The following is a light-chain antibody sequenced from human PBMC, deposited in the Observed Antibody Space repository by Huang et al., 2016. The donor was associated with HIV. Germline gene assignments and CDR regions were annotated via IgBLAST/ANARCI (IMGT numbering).Light chain of an antibody. V-gene: IGKV2D-29*01. CDR1: QSLLHSDGKTY. J-gene: IGKJ4*01. CDR2: ELS. Sequence: DIVMTQTPLSLSVTPGQPASISCKSSQSLLHSDGKTYLYWYLQKTGQPPQLLIYELSIRFSGVPDRFRGSGSGTDFTLKISRVEAEDVGFYYCMQSIQLPLTFGGGTKVEIK. CDR3: MQSIQLPLT.